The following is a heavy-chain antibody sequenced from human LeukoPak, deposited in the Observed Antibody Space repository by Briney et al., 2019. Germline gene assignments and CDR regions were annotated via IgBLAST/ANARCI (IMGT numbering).Heavy chain of an antibody. CDR1: GYSFTSNW. J-gene: IGHJ6*02. CDR3: ARLVGQLVRYYGMDV. Sequence: GESLKISCKGSGYSFTSNWIGWVRQMPGKGLEWMGIIYPGDSDTRYSPSFQGQVTISADESISTAYLQWSSLKASDTAMYYCARLVGQLVRYYGMDVWGQGTTVTVSS. CDR2: IYPGDSDT. V-gene: IGHV5-51*01. D-gene: IGHD6-13*01.